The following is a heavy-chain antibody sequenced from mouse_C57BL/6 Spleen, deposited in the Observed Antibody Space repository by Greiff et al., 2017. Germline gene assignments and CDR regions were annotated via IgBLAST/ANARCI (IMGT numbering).Heavy chain of an antibody. Sequence: QVQLLQPGAELVKPGASVKMSCTASGYTFTSYWITWVKQRPGQGLEWIGDIYPGGGSTNYTEKVKSKATMTGDTSTSTAYMQLSSLTCEDTAVYYCARWGARRGYFAYWGQGTTLTVSA. CDR2: IYPGGGST. J-gene: IGHJ2*01. V-gene: IGHV1-55*01. CDR3: ARWGARRGYFAY. CDR1: GYTFTSYW.